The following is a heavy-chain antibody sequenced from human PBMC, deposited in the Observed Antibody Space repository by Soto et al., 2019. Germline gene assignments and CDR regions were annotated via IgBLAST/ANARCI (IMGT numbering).Heavy chain of an antibody. CDR3: ARDVAHYYDSSGYSGEFAFGI. J-gene: IGHJ3*02. CDR2: IYYSGST. Sequence: PSETLSLTCTVSGGSISSGGYYWSWIRQHPGKGLEWIGYIYYSGSTYYNPSLKSRVTISVDTSKNQFSLKLSSVTAADTAVYYCARDVAHYYDSSGYSGEFAFGIWGQGTMVTVSS. V-gene: IGHV4-31*03. CDR1: GGSISSGGYY. D-gene: IGHD3-22*01.